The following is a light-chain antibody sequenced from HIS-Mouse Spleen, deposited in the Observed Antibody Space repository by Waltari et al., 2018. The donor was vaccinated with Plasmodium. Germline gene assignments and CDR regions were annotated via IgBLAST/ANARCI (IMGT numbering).Light chain of an antibody. CDR1: SSDVGSDNL. Sequence: QSALTQPASVSGSPGQSITISCTGPSSDVGSDNLVSWYQQHPGKAPKPMIYEGSKRPSGVSNRFSGSKSGNTASLTISGLQAEDEADYYCCSYAGSSTFVFGGGTKLTVL. CDR2: EGS. CDR3: CSYAGSSTFV. J-gene: IGLJ3*02. V-gene: IGLV2-23*03.